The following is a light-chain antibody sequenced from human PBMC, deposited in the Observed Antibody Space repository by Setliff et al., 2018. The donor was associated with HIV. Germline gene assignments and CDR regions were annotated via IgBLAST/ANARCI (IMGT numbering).Light chain of an antibody. Sequence: QSALTQPASVSGSPGQSITISCTGTNSDIGGYNYVSWYQQHPGKAPKLMIYEVSHRPSGVSNRFSGSKSGNTASLTISGLQAEDEADYYCSSNTSKSTYVFGSGTKVTVL. CDR2: EVS. CDR1: NSDIGGYNY. V-gene: IGLV2-14*01. CDR3: SSNTSKSTYV. J-gene: IGLJ1*01.